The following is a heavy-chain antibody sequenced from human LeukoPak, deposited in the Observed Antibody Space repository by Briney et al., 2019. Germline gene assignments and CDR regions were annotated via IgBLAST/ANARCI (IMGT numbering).Heavy chain of an antibody. CDR2: IRYDGSKK. J-gene: IGHJ4*02. CDR1: GFTFSNYG. CDR3: AKDLGWFGELLPY. V-gene: IGHV3-30*02. Sequence: PGGSLRLSCAASGFTFSNYGMHWVRQAPGKGLEWVAFIRYDGSKKYYADSVKGRFTISRDNSKNTLYLQMNSLRAEDTAVYYCAKDLGWFGELLPYWGQGTLVTVSS. D-gene: IGHD3-10*01.